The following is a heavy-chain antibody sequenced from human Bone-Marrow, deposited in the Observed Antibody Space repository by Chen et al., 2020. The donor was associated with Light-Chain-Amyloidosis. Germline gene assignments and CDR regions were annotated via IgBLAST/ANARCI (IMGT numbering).Heavy chain of an antibody. V-gene: IGHV3-23*01. CDR3: AKEGSIVGAPSDY. Sequence: EVQLLESGGGLVQPGGSLRLSCAASGFPFSSYAMSWVRQAPGRGLEWVSAISGSGGSTYYADSVKGRFTISRDNSKNTLYLQMNSLRAEDTAVYYCAKEGSIVGAPSDYWGQGTLVTVSS. D-gene: IGHD1-26*01. J-gene: IGHJ4*02. CDR2: ISGSGGST. CDR1: GFPFSSYA.